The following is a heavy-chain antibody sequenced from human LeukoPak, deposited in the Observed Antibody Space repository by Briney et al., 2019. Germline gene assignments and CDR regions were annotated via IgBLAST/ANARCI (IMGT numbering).Heavy chain of an antibody. CDR2: ISGSGGST. CDR3: AKDKRWSCFDY. Sequence: GGSLRLSCAASGFTFSSYSMNWVRQAPGKGLEWVSAISGSGGSTYYADSVKGRFTISRDNSKNTLYLQMNSLRAEDTAVYYCAKDKRWSCFDYWGQGTLVTVSS. CDR1: GFTFSSYS. D-gene: IGHD2-15*01. J-gene: IGHJ4*02. V-gene: IGHV3-23*01.